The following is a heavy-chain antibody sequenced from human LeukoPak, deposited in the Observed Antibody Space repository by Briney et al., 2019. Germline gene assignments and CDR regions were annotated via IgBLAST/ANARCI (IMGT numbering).Heavy chain of an antibody. J-gene: IGHJ4*02. CDR2: MNPNSGNT. V-gene: IGHV1-8*01. CDR3: SRSKPQVRKSSPFDY. Sequence: ASVTVSCKASGYTFTSYDINWVRQATGQGLEWMGWMNPNSGNTGYAQKFQGRVTMTRSTSISTAYMELSSLRSEDTAVYYCSRSKPQVRKSSPFDYWGQGTLVTVSS. D-gene: IGHD6-13*01. CDR1: GYTFTSYD.